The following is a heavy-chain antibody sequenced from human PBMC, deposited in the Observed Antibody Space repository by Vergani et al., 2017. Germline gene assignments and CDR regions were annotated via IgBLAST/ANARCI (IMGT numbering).Heavy chain of an antibody. D-gene: IGHD3-3*01. CDR1: GFSFSSYA. Sequence: EVQLLESGGGLVQPGGSLRLSCAASGFSFSSYAMSWVRQAPGKGLEWVSSISSSSSYIYYEDSVKGRFTISRDNAKNSLYRQMNSLRAEDTAVYYWARDHTIFGVPTRDYYYYYGMDVWGQGTTVTVSS. CDR2: ISSSSSYI. J-gene: IGHJ6*02. CDR3: ARDHTIFGVPTRDYYYYYGMDV. V-gene: IGHV3-21*01.